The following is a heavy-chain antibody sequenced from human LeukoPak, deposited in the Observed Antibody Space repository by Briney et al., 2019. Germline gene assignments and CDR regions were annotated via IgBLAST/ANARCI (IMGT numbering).Heavy chain of an antibody. CDR2: IRHSRET. V-gene: IGHV3-66*03. Sequence: PGGSLRLSCTVSGVLLNNYYMSWVRQAPGKGVEWVSLIRHSRETFYADSVNGRFTISRANSKNTMFLQMNRLTVEDTAVYFCARDRAVTQLWLEFDSWGQGTLVTVSS. D-gene: IGHD4-17*01. J-gene: IGHJ5*01. CDR1: GVLLNNYY. CDR3: ARDRAVTQLWLEFDS.